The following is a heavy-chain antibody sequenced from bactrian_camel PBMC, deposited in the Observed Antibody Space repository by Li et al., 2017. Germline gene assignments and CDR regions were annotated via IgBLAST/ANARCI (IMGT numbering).Heavy chain of an antibody. Sequence: VQLVESGGGLVQPGGSLRLSCAVSGFTFSGVFMSWVRQAPGKGLEWVSGIDSTGKSTHYSDSVKGRFTISRDNAKNTLYLQLTVLKIEDTAMYYCSTSWQDDGNSWGQGTQVTVS. CDR2: IDSTGKST. CDR1: GFTFSGVF. V-gene: IGHV3S40*01. CDR3: STSWQDDGNS. D-gene: IGHD6*01. J-gene: IGHJ6*01.